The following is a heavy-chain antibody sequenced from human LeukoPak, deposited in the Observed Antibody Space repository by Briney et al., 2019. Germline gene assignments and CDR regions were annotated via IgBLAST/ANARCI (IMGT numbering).Heavy chain of an antibody. V-gene: IGHV1-24*01. Sequence: VASVKVSCKVSGYTLTELSMHWVRQAPGKGLEWMGGFDPEDGETIYAQKFQGRVTMTEDTSTDTAYMELSSLRSEDTAVYYCARGGGSSSDFDYWGQGTLVTVSS. CDR3: ARGGGSSSDFDY. CDR1: GYTLTELS. J-gene: IGHJ4*02. D-gene: IGHD6-13*01. CDR2: FDPEDGET.